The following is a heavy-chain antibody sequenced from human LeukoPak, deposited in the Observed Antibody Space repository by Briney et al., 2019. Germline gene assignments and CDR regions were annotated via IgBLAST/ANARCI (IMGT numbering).Heavy chain of an antibody. Sequence: ASVKVSCKASGYTFTGYYMHWVRQAPGQGLEWMGWINPNSGGTNYAQKFQGRVTMTRDRSISTAYMELSRLRSDDTAVYYCARDRRTTYNWIDPWGQGTLVTVSS. V-gene: IGHV1-2*02. CDR1: GYTFTGYY. J-gene: IGHJ5*02. CDR2: INPNSGGT. D-gene: IGHD4-11*01. CDR3: ARDRRTTYNWIDP.